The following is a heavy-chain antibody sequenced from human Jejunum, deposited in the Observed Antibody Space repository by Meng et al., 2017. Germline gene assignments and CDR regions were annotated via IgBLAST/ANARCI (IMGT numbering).Heavy chain of an antibody. Sequence: GQSVESGGGLVQPGGSLGLSFAASGFTFSGYWMHWVRQAPGKGLVWLSRVSTDGTITNYADSVKGRFTTSRDNAKDTVFLEMNSLRVEDTAVYYCASDRITDWGQGTLVTVSS. CDR3: ASDRITD. CDR1: GFTFSGYW. CDR2: VSTDGTIT. J-gene: IGHJ1*01. D-gene: IGHD3-16*01. V-gene: IGHV3-74*01.